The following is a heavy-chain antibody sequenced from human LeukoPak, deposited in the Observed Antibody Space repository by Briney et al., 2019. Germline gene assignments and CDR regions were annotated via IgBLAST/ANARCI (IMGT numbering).Heavy chain of an antibody. CDR1: GGSISSGGYY. D-gene: IGHD7-27*01. V-gene: IGHV4-31*03. CDR2: IYYSGST. Sequence: SQTLSLTCTVSGGSISSGGYYWSWIRQHPGKGLEWIGYIYYSGSTYYNPSLKSRVTISVDTSKNQFSLKLGSVTAADTAVYYCARYLKTWGPRNYYYYMDVWGKGTTVTVSS. J-gene: IGHJ6*03. CDR3: ARYLKTWGPRNYYYYMDV.